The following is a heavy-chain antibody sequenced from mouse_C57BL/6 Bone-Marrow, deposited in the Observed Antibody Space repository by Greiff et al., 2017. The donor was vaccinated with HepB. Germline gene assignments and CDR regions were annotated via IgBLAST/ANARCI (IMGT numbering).Heavy chain of an antibody. CDR2: INPNNGGT. CDR3: ARAGGRYFDY. CDR1: GYTFTDYY. V-gene: IGHV1-26*01. J-gene: IGHJ2*01. D-gene: IGHD3-3*01. Sequence: EVQLQQSGPELVKPGASVKISCKASGYTFTDYYMNWVKQSHGKSLEWIGDINPNNGGTSYNQKFKGKATLTVDKSSSTAYMELRSLTSEDSAVYDCARAGGRYFDYWGQGTTLTVSS.